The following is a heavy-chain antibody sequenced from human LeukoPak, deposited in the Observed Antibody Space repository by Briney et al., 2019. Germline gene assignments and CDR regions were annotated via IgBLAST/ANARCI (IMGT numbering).Heavy chain of an antibody. CDR3: ARDDLSSYYYYMDV. CDR1: GFTFSSYA. CDR2: ISSNGGST. Sequence: PGGSLRLSCAASGFTFSSYAMHWVRQAPGKGLEYVSAISSNGGSTYYANSVKGRFTISRDNSKNTLYLQMGSLRAEDMAVYYCARDDLSSYYYYMDVWGKGTTVTVSS. J-gene: IGHJ6*03. V-gene: IGHV3-64*01.